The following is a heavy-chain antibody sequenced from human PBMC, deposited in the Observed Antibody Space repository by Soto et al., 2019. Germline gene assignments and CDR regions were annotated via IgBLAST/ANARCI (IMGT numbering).Heavy chain of an antibody. D-gene: IGHD3-16*01. CDR3: AKESGLGNFDY. V-gene: IGHV3-30-3*01. Sequence: VQLVESGGGVVQPGRSLRLSCAASGFPFSSFAMHWVRQAPAEGLEWVAVISNGGSNKYYADSVKGRFTISRDNSENTLYLQMDSLRPEDTAVYYCAKESGLGNFDYRGQGTLVTVSS. CDR1: GFPFSSFA. CDR2: ISNGGSNK. J-gene: IGHJ4*02.